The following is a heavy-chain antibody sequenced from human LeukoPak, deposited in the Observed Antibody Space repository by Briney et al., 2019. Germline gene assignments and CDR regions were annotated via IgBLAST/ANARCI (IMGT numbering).Heavy chain of an antibody. D-gene: IGHD2-15*01. Sequence: SSETPSLTCSVSTDSTNTYYWSWMRQSPGKGLEWIGHIYHSGSTDYNPSFKSRVTISVDMSKKASSLKLTSVTVADTAMYYCVRLRWELLAPYFDHWGQGAFVIVSS. CDR1: TDSTNTYY. V-gene: IGHV4-59*01. J-gene: IGHJ4*02. CDR2: IYHSGST. CDR3: VRLRWELLAPYFDH.